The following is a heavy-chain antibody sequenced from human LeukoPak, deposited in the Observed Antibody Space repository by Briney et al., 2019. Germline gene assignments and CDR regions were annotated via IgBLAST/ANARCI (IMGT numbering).Heavy chain of an antibody. CDR3: AKRLGKQWLAKNPEYYFDY. CDR2: IRYDGSNK. D-gene: IGHD6-19*01. V-gene: IGHV3-30*02. CDR1: GFTFSSYG. Sequence: GGSLRLSCAASGFTFSSYGMHWVRQAPGKGLEWVAFIRYDGSNKYYADSAKGRFTISRDNSKNTLYLQMNSLRAEDTAVYYRAKRLGKQWLAKNPEYYFDYWGQGTLVTVSS. J-gene: IGHJ4*02.